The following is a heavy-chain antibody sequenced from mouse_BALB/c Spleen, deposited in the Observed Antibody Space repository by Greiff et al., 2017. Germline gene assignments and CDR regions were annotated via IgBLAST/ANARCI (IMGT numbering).Heavy chain of an antibody. D-gene: IGHD1-1*01. V-gene: IGHV5-9-3*01. CDR1: GFTFSSYA. CDR3: ARQAYYYGSSPRAMDY. J-gene: IGHJ4*01. CDR2: ISSGGSYT. Sequence: EVKLQESGGGLVKPGGSLKLSCAASGFTFSSYAMSWVRQTPEKRLEWVATISSGGSYTYYPDSVKGRFTISRDNAKNTLYLQMSSLRSEDTAMYYCARQAYYYGSSPRAMDYWGQGTSVTVSS.